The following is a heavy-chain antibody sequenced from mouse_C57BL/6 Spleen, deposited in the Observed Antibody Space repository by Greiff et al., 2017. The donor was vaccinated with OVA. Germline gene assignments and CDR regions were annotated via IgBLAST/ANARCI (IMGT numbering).Heavy chain of an antibody. J-gene: IGHJ3*01. CDR3: ASSFAY. V-gene: IGHV1-85*01. Sequence: VKLMESGPELVKPGASVKLSCKASGYTFTSYDINWVKQRPGQGLEWIGWIYPRDGSTKYNEKFKGKATLTVDTSSSTAYMELHSLTSEDSAVYFCASSFAYWGQGTLVTVSA. CDR1: GYTFTSYD. CDR2: IYPRDGST.